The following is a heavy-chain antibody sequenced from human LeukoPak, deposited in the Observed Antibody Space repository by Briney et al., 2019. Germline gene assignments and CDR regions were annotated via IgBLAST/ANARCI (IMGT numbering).Heavy chain of an antibody. J-gene: IGHJ3*02. CDR3: AGGRVYCTNGVCYIGAFDI. CDR2: INPNSGGT. Sequence: ASVKVSCKASGYTFTGYYMHWVRQAPGQGLERMGWINPNSGGTNYAQKFQGRVTMTRDTSISTAYMELSRLRSDDTAVYYCAGGRVYCTNGVCYIGAFDIWGQGTMVTVSS. CDR1: GYTFTGYY. D-gene: IGHD2-8*01. V-gene: IGHV1-2*02.